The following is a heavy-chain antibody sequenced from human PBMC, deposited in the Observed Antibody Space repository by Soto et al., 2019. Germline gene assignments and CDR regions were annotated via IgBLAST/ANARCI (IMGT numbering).Heavy chain of an antibody. CDR1: GYTFTSYG. CDR3: GRDGPYCSSTSCYINWFDP. Sequence: ASVKVPCKASGYTFTSYGISWVRQAPGQGLEWMGWISAYNGNTNYAQKLQGRVTMTTDTSTSTAYMELRSLRSDDTAVYYCGRDGPYCSSTSCYINWFDPWGQGTLVNVSS. CDR2: ISAYNGNT. V-gene: IGHV1-18*01. D-gene: IGHD2-2*01. J-gene: IGHJ5*02.